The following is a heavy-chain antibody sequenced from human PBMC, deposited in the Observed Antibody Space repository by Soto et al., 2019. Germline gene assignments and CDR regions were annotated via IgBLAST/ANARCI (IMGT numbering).Heavy chain of an antibody. V-gene: IGHV1-69*01. J-gene: IGHJ6*02. CDR3: ARSHGSSTSLEIYYYYYYGMDV. D-gene: IGHD2-2*01. CDR2: IIPISGTA. Sequence: QVQLVQSGAEVKKPGSSVKVSCKASGGTFSSYAISWVRQAPGQGLEWMGGIIPISGTANYAQKFQGRVTITADESTSTVHMGLSSLRSEDTAVYFCARSHGSSTSLEIYYYYYYGMDVWGQGTTVTVSS. CDR1: GGTFSSYA.